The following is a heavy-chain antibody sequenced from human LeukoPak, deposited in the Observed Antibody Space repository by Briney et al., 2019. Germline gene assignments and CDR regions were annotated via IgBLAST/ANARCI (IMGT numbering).Heavy chain of an antibody. J-gene: IGHJ4*02. V-gene: IGHV4-31*02. D-gene: IGHD1-26*01. Sequence: LRLSCAASGLTFSGYEMNWVRQHPGKGLEWIGFTSYSEGTYYNPSLMSRITISVDRSQNQFSLKMRDVTVADTAVYFCATADWESFYFDSWGQGALVAVSS. CDR1: GLTFSGYE. CDR2: TSYSEGT. CDR3: ATADWESFYFDS.